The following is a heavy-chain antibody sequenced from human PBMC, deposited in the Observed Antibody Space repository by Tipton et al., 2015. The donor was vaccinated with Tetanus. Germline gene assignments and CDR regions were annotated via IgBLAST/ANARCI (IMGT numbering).Heavy chain of an antibody. D-gene: IGHD3-22*01. Sequence: QAQLVQSGAEVKKPGASVKVSCKASGYTFTGYYMYWVRQAPGQGLEWMGWIDPNSGGTVHAQKFQGRVPRTRDTSISTAYMELRSLRSDDTAVYYCARDRGDYIYYGMDVWGPGTTVTVSS. CDR1: GYTFTGYY. CDR2: IDPNSGGT. V-gene: IGHV1-2*02. J-gene: IGHJ6*02. CDR3: ARDRGDYIYYGMDV.